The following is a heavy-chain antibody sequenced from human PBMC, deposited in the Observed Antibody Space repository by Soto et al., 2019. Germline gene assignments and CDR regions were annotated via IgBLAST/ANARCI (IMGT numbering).Heavy chain of an antibody. D-gene: IGHD2-2*01. CDR2: ISVYNGNT. V-gene: IGHV1-18*01. CDR3: ATDPPYQRLSFGVDAFDI. Sequence: ASVKISCKASGYTFTSYGISWVRQAPGQGLEWMGWISVYNGNTNYAQKLQGRVTRTTDTSTSTAYMELRSLRSDDTAVYYCATDPPYQRLSFGVDAFDIWGQGTMVTVSS. J-gene: IGHJ3*02. CDR1: GYTFTSYG.